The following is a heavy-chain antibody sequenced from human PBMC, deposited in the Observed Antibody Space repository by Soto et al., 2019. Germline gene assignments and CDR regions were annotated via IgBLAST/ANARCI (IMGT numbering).Heavy chain of an antibody. Sequence: LSLTCAVYGGSFSGYYWSWIRQPPGKGLEWIGEINHSGSTNYNPSLKSRVTISVDTSKNQFSLKLSSVTAADTAVYYCARGRRPVGGRAFDIRGQGTMVTGSS. J-gene: IGHJ3*02. CDR2: INHSGST. CDR3: ARGRRPVGGRAFDI. CDR1: GGSFSGYY. V-gene: IGHV4-34*01. D-gene: IGHD2-15*01.